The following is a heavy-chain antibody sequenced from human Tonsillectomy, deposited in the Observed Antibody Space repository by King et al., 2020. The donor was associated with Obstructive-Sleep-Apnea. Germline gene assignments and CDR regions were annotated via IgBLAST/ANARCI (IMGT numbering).Heavy chain of an antibody. J-gene: IGHJ3*02. D-gene: IGHD6-19*01. CDR1: GFSPSDYW. V-gene: IGHV3-7*03. CDR2: IKRDGSDK. Sequence: EVQLVESGGDLVQPGGSLRLSCAASGFSPSDYWMTWVRQAPGKGLGWVANIKRDGSDKSYVDSVKGRFTSSRDTAKNSLYLQMGSLRVEDTAVYYCARRRGWRDCFDIWGQGTIVIVST. CDR3: ARRRGWRDCFDI.